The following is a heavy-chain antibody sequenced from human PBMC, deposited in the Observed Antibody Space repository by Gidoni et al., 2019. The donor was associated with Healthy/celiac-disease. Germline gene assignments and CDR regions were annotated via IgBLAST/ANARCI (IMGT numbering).Heavy chain of an antibody. V-gene: IGHV3-66*01. CDR2: IYSGGST. CDR3: ARGGITMVRGVLDY. CDR1: GFTGSSNY. J-gene: IGHJ4*02. Sequence: EVQLVESGGGLVQPGGSLRPSCAASGFTGSSNYMSWVRQTPGKGLEWVSVIYSGGSTYYADSVKGRFTISRDNSKNTLYLQMNSLRAEDTAVYYCARGGITMVRGVLDYWGQGTLVTVSS. D-gene: IGHD3-10*01.